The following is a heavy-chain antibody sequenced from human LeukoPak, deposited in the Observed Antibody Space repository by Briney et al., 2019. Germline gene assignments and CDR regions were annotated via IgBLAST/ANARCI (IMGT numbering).Heavy chain of an antibody. CDR1: GYSISSGYY. J-gene: IGHJ6*03. CDR3: ARGSGAAAGPYYYYYYYMDV. V-gene: IGHV4-38-2*01. D-gene: IGHD6-13*01. Sequence: PSETLSLTCAVSGYSISSGYYWGWIRQPPGKGLEWIGSIYHSGSTNYNPSLKSRVTISVDTSKNQFSLKLSSVTAADTAVYYCARGSGAAAGPYYYYYYYMDVWGKGTTVTVSS. CDR2: IYHSGST.